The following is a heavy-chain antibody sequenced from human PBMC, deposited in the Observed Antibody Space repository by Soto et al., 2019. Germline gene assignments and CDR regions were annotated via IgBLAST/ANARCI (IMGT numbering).Heavy chain of an antibody. J-gene: IGHJ6*03. CDR1: GFSFYTYA. Sequence: EVQLLDSGGGLGQSGGSLRLSCAASGFSFYTYAMTWVRQAPGKGLEWVSSISASGTQTYYADSVKGRFTISRDNSRNTVYLQMNSLRVEDTAVYYCAKGRGSGYFAYHYIDVWGKGTTVTVSS. V-gene: IGHV3-23*01. D-gene: IGHD3-3*01. CDR3: AKGRGSGYFAYHYIDV. CDR2: ISASGTQT.